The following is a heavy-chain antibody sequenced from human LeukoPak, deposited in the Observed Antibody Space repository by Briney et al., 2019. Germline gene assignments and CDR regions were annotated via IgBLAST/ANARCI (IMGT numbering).Heavy chain of an antibody. CDR3: ARDYKIRYFDWLEYYYYGMDV. D-gene: IGHD3-9*01. CDR1: GFTFSSYS. CDR2: ISSSSNTI. V-gene: IGHV3-48*04. Sequence: QTGGSLRLSCAASGFTFSSYSMNWVRQAPGKGLEWVSYISSSSNTIYYADSVKGRFTISRDNAKNSLYLQMDSLRAEDTAVYYCARDYKIRYFDWLEYYYYGMDVWGQGTTVTVSS. J-gene: IGHJ6*02.